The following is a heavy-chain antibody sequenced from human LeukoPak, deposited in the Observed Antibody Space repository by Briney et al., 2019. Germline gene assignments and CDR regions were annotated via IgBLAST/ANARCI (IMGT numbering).Heavy chain of an antibody. CDR1: GFTFSSYA. D-gene: IGHD1-26*01. J-gene: IGHJ4*02. Sequence: GGSLRLSCAASGFTFSSYAMNWVRQAPGKGLVWVSRINSDGSSTSYADSVKGRFTISRDNAKNTLYLQMNSLRAEDTAVYYCARDEGATEFDYWGQGTLVTVSS. V-gene: IGHV3-74*01. CDR2: INSDGSST. CDR3: ARDEGATEFDY.